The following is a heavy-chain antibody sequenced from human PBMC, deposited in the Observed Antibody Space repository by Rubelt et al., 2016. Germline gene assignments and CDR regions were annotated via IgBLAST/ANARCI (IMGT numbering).Heavy chain of an antibody. CDR1: GGSFSGYY. V-gene: IGHV3-7*01. CDR2: VKQDGSKR. D-gene: IGHD4-23*01. CDR3: AREGRATVVGAFDY. Sequence: VQLQLWGAGLLKPSETLSLTCAVYGGSFSGYYWSWIRQAPGKGLEWVANVKQDGSKRHYVDSVKGRFTISRDNAKNSLYLQMDSRGAEDTAVYYCAREGRATVVGAFDYWGQGTLVTVSS. J-gene: IGHJ4*02.